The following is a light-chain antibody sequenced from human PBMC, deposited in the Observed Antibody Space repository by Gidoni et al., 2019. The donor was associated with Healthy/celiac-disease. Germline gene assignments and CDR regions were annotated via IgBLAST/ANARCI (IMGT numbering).Light chain of an antibody. J-gene: IGLJ2*01. CDR2: GNS. V-gene: IGLV1-40*01. CDR1: SSNIGAGYD. CDR3: QSYDSSLSGWV. Sequence: QSVLTHPLSASGAPGQGVTISCTGSSSNIGAGYDVHWYQQLPGTAPKLLIYGNSNRPSGVPDRFSGSKSGTSASLAITGLQAEDEADYYCQSYDSSLSGWVFGGGTKLTVL.